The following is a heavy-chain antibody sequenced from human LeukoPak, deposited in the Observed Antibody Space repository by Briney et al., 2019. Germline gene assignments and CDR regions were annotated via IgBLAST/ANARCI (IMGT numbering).Heavy chain of an antibody. CDR3: AKDLVRYYYDSSGHGY. Sequence: VGSLRLPCAASGFTFSSYGMHWVRQAPGKGLEWVAVISYDGSNKYYADSVKGRFTISRDNSKNTLYLQMNSLRAEDTAVYYCAKDLVRYYYDSSGHGYWGQGTLVTVSS. CDR2: ISYDGSNK. D-gene: IGHD3-22*01. V-gene: IGHV3-30*18. J-gene: IGHJ4*02. CDR1: GFTFSSYG.